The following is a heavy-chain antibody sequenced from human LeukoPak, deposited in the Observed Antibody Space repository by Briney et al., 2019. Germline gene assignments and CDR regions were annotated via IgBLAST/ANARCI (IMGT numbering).Heavy chain of an antibody. V-gene: IGHV3-74*01. J-gene: IGHJ4*02. Sequence: GGSLRLSCAASGFTFSSYGMHWVRQAPGKGLVWVSRIASDGSTVYADSVKGRFTISRDNDKDTVYLQMNSLRVEDTAVYYCIGSGGWPGYWGQGTLVTVSS. CDR3: IGSGGWPGY. CDR2: IASDGST. CDR1: GFTFSSYG. D-gene: IGHD1-26*01.